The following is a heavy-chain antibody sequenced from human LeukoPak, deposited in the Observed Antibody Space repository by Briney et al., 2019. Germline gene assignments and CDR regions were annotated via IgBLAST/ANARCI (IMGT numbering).Heavy chain of an antibody. CDR3: ARLETSSGSLSYFDY. CDR1: GGSISSSNW. CDR2: IYRSGST. V-gene: IGHV4-4*02. D-gene: IGHD6-19*01. J-gene: IGHJ4*02. Sequence: PSGTLSLTCAVSGGSISSSNWWSWVRQPPGKGLEWIGEIYRSGSTNYNPSLKSRVTMSVDTSKNQFSLKLSSVTAADTAVYYCARLETSSGSLSYFDYWGQGTLVTVSS.